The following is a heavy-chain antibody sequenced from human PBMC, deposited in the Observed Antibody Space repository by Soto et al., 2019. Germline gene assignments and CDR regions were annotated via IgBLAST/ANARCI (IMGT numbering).Heavy chain of an antibody. CDR2: ISAYNGNT. V-gene: IGHV1-18*01. CDR1: GYTFISYG. CDR3: ARDPVVVVVAARGDY. D-gene: IGHD2-15*01. Sequence: ASMVVPRKASGYTFISYGISWVRQAPRQGLEGMGWISAYNGNTNYAQKLQGRVTMTTDTSTSTAYMELRSLRSDDTAVNYCARDPVVVVVAARGDYWGQGTLVTVSS. J-gene: IGHJ4*02.